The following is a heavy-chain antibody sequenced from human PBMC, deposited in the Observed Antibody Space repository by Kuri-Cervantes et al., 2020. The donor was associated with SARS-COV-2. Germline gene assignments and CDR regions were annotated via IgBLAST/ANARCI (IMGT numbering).Heavy chain of an antibody. CDR1: GFTFDDYA. J-gene: IGHJ4*02. V-gene: IGHV3-9*01. D-gene: IGHD3-10*01. CDR3: AKDFGTMVQGVIDY. Sequence: SCAASGFTFDDYAMHWVRQAPGKGLEWVSGISWNSGSIGYADSVKGRFTISRDNAKNSLYLQMNSLRAEDTALYYCAKDFGTMVQGVIDYWGQGTLVTVSS. CDR2: ISWNSGSI.